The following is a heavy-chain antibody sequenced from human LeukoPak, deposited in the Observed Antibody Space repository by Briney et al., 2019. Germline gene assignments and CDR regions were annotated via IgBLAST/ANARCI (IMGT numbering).Heavy chain of an antibody. CDR1: GGSISSSSYY. J-gene: IGHJ4*02. D-gene: IGHD6-13*01. V-gene: IGHV4-39*01. CDR3: ASCIAAGPCWY. Sequence: PSETLSLTCTVSGGSISSSSYYWGWIRQPPGKGLEWIGSIYYSGSTYYNPSLKSRVTISVDTSKNQFSLKLSSVTAADTAVYYCASCIAAGPCWYWGQGTLVTVSS. CDR2: IYYSGST.